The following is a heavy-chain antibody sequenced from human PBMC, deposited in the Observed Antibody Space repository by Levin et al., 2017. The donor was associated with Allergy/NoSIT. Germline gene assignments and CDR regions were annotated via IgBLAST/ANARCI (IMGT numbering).Heavy chain of an antibody. V-gene: IGHV3-33*01. J-gene: IGHJ4*02. CDR2: IWYDGSNK. CDR3: ARGRVVATIRLGPFDY. D-gene: IGHD5-12*01. CDR1: GFTFSSYG. Sequence: PGGSLRLSCAASGFTFSSYGMHWVRQAPGKGLEWVAVIWYDGSNKYYADSVKGRFTISRDNSKNTLYLQMNSLRAEDTAVYYCARGRVVATIRLGPFDYWGQGTLVTVSS.